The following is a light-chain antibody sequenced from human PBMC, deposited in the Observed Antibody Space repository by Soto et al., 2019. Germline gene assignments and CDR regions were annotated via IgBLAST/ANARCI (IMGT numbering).Light chain of an antibody. CDR3: QSYDSSLSALV. V-gene: IGLV1-40*01. Sequence: QSVLTQPPSVSGAPGQGVTISCAGTSSNIGAGYDVHWYQQVPGTAPKLLIYTNSNRPSGVPDRFSGSKSGTSASLAITGLQAADEADYDCQSYDSSLSALVFGGGTKLTV. CDR2: TNS. CDR1: SSNIGAGYD. J-gene: IGLJ3*02.